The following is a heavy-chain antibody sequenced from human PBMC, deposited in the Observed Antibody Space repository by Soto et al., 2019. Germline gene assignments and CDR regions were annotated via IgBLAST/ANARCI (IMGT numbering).Heavy chain of an antibody. V-gene: IGHV3-21*01. CDR1: GFTFKLYT. CDR3: ARDAASSLDH. J-gene: IGHJ4*02. Sequence: EVQLVESGGGLVKPGGSLRLSCAASGFTFKLYTMHWVRQAPGKGLERVSFCTPSSSSISYADSVEGRFTISRDNARNSLYLQIHNLRAEDTAVYYCARDAASSLDHWGQGTLVTVSS. CDR2: CTPSSSSI. D-gene: IGHD6-13*01.